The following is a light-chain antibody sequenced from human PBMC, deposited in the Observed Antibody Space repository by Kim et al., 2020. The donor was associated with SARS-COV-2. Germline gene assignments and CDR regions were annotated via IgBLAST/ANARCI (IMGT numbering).Light chain of an antibody. Sequence: SPGERATLSCRASQSVSSNLAWYQQKPGQAPGLLIYGASTRATGIPARFSGSGSGTEFTLTISSLQSEDFAVYYCQQYNNWPTWTFGQGTKVDIK. CDR2: GAS. V-gene: IGKV3-15*01. CDR3: QQYNNWPTWT. CDR1: QSVSSN. J-gene: IGKJ1*01.